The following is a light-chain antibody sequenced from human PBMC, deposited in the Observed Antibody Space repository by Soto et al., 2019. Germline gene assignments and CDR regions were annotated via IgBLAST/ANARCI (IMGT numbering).Light chain of an antibody. CDR3: SSYTSRGTIV. CDR2: EVS. V-gene: IGLV2-14*01. CDR1: SSDIGDYTY. Sequence: QSALTQPASVSGSPGQSITISCTGTSSDIGDYTYVSWYQQYPGKAPQLMIYEVSNRPSGVSNRFSGSKSGNTASLTISGLQAEDEADYYCSSYTSRGTIVFGTGTNFTVL. J-gene: IGLJ1*01.